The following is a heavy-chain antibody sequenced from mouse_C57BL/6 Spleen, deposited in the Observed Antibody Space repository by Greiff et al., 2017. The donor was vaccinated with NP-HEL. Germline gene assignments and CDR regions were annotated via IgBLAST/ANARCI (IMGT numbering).Heavy chain of an antibody. J-gene: IGHJ2*01. D-gene: IGHD2-5*01. CDR1: GFTFSSYA. Sequence: EVMLVESGGGLVKPGGSLKLSCAASGFTFSSYAMSWVRQTPEKRLEWVATISDGGSYTYYPDNVKGRFTISRDNAKNNLYLQMSHLKSEDTAMYYCARSSNDFDYWGQGTTLTVSS. CDR2: ISDGGSYT. V-gene: IGHV5-4*03. CDR3: ARSSNDFDY.